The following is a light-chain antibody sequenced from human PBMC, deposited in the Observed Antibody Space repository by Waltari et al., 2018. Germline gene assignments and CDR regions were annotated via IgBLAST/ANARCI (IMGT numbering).Light chain of an antibody. CDR3: CSYAGTNSLV. Sequence: QSALTQPASVSGSPGQSIIISCTGPNSDVGGYNYVSWYQQRPGEVPKLLIYDVAKRPSVVSDRFSGAKSGNTASLTISGLLPEDEADYYCCSYAGTNSLVFGGGTRLTVL. V-gene: IGLV2-23*02. J-gene: IGLJ2*01. CDR2: DVA. CDR1: NSDVGGYNY.